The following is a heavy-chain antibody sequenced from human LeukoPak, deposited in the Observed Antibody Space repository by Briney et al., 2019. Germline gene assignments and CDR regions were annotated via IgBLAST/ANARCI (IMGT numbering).Heavy chain of an antibody. CDR1: GGTFSSYA. Sequence: SVKVSCKASGGTFSSYAISWVRQAPGQGLEWMGGIIPIFGTANYAQKFQGRVTITADESTSTAYMELSSLRSEDTAVYYCAKGDSSGVGGAFDIWGQGTMVTASS. D-gene: IGHD6-19*01. J-gene: IGHJ3*02. CDR2: IIPIFGTA. V-gene: IGHV1-69*13. CDR3: AKGDSSGVGGAFDI.